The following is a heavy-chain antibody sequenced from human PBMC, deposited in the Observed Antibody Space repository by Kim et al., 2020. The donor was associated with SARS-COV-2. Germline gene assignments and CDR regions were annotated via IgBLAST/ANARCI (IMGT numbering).Heavy chain of an antibody. D-gene: IGHD2-2*01. V-gene: IGHV3-73*01. Sequence: YAASVKGRFTMSREDSRSMAYLQMKTLKTEDTAVYYCGRHAPAASEDALEVWGRGTMVTVSS. CDR3: GRHAPAASEDALEV. J-gene: IGHJ3*01.